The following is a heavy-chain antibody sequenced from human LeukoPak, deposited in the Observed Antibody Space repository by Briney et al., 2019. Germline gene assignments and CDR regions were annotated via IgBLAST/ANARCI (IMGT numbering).Heavy chain of an antibody. CDR2: IFYSGTT. D-gene: IGHD3-9*01. J-gene: IGHJ4*02. CDR1: GGSISSYY. Sequence: SETLSLTCTVSGGSISSYYWSWIRQPPGKGLEWIGFIFYSGTTNYNPSLKSRVTISVDTSKNQFSLKLSSVTAADTAVYYCASGLRYFDLYYWGQGTLVTVSS. CDR3: ASGLRYFDLYY. V-gene: IGHV4-59*08.